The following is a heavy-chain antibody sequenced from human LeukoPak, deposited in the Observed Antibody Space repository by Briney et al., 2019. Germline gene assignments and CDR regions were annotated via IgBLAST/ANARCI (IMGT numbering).Heavy chain of an antibody. Sequence: SVKVSCKASGGTFSSYAISWVRQAPGQGLEWMGRIIPIFGTANYAQKFQGRVTITTDESTSTAYMELSSLRSEDTAVYYCARGSNYTIRFLEWLHYYYYMDVWGKGTTVTVSS. J-gene: IGHJ6*03. CDR3: ARGSNYTIRFLEWLHYYYYMDV. CDR1: GGTFSSYA. CDR2: IIPIFGTA. D-gene: IGHD3-3*01. V-gene: IGHV1-69*05.